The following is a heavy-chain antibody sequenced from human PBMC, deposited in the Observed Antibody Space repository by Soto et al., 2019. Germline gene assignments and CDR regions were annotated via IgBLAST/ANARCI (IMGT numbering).Heavy chain of an antibody. V-gene: IGHV5-51*01. D-gene: IGHD3-3*01. CDR2: IYPGDSDT. Sequence: GECLKISCKGSGYSFTSYWIGWVRQVPGKGLEWMGIIYPGDSDTRYSPSFQGQVTISADKSISTAYLQWSSLKASDTAMYYCARLPYYDFWSGYFDYYYMDVWGKGTTVTVSS. CDR3: ARLPYYDFWSGYFDYYYMDV. CDR1: GYSFTSYW. J-gene: IGHJ6*03.